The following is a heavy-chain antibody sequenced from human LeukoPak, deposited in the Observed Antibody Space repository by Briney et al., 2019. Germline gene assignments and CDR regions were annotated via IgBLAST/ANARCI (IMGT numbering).Heavy chain of an antibody. CDR3: ARGPAGSTNSFYYMDV. D-gene: IGHD1-26*01. Sequence: GESLKISCKCSGYSFTSYWIGWVRQMPGKGLEWMGIIYPGDSDTRYSPSFQGQVTISADKPINTAYLQWSSLKASDTAIYYCARGPAGSTNSFYYMDVWGKGTTVTVSS. CDR2: IYPGDSDT. V-gene: IGHV5-51*04. CDR1: GYSFTSYW. J-gene: IGHJ6*03.